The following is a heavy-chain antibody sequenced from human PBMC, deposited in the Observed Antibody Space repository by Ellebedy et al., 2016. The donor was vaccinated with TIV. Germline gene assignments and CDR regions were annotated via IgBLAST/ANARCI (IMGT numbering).Heavy chain of an antibody. Sequence: PGGSLRLSCAASGFAFSSYAMHWVRQAPGKGLEWVAVIANDESGRHYADSVKGRFTIARDNSKNTLELQMNSLRVEDTAVYYCVKGGYDRSGYYAPPVECWGQGTLVTVSS. V-gene: IGHV3-30*18. J-gene: IGHJ4*02. D-gene: IGHD3-22*01. CDR3: VKGGYDRSGYYAPPVEC. CDR2: IANDESGR. CDR1: GFAFSSYA.